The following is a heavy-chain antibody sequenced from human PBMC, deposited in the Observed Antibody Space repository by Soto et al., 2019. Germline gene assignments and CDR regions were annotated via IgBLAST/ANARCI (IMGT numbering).Heavy chain of an antibody. CDR3: ARDGYDFWSGYPVYYYMDV. CDR1: GFTFSSYI. CDR2: ISSSSTI. J-gene: IGHJ6*03. D-gene: IGHD3-3*01. V-gene: IGHV3-48*01. Sequence: GGSLRLSCAASGFTFSSYIMNWVRQAPGKGLEWVSYISSSSTIYYADSVKGRFTISRDNAKNSLYLQMNSLRAEDTAVYYCARDGYDFWSGYPVYYYMDVWGKGTTVTVSS.